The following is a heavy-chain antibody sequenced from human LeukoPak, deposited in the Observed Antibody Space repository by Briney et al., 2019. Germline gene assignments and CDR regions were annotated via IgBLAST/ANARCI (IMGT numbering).Heavy chain of an antibody. CDR1: GGSISSGGYY. V-gene: IGHV4-31*03. J-gene: IGHJ5*02. CDR2: IYYSGST. CDR3: ARGLNFIRSSIAACHIPRVWFDP. D-gene: IGHD6-6*01. Sequence: PSETLSLTCTVSGGSISSGGYYWRWIRQHPGKGLEWIGYIYYSGSTNYNPSLKSRVTISVDTSKNQFSLKLSSVTAADTAVYYCARGLNFIRSSIAACHIPRVWFDPWGQGTLVTVSS.